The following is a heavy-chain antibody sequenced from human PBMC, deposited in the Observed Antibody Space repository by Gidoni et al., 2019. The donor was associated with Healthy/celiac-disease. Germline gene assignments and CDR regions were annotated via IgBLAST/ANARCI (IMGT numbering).Heavy chain of an antibody. CDR3: ARGDTIFGVVSDAFDI. CDR1: GGTFSSYA. CDR2: IIPIFGTA. V-gene: IGHV1-69*06. Sequence: QVQLVQSGAAVKKPGSSVKVSCKASGGTFSSYAISWVRQAPGPGLEWMGGIIPIFGTANYAQKFQGRVTITADKSTSTAYMELSSLRSEDTAVYYCARGDTIFGVVSDAFDIWGQGTMVTVSS. J-gene: IGHJ3*02. D-gene: IGHD3-3*01.